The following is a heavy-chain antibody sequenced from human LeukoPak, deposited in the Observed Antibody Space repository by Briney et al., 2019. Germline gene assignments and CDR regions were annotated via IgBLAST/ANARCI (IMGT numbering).Heavy chain of an antibody. CDR1: GGSISSYY. Sequence: SETLSLTCTVSGGSISSYYWGWIRQPPGKGLEWIGSIYHSGSTYYNPSLKSRVTISVDTSKNQFSLKLSSVTAADTAVYYCAGGYKYAYYNYYYMDVWGKGTTVTVSS. CDR2: IYHSGST. CDR3: AGGYKYAYYNYYYMDV. J-gene: IGHJ6*03. V-gene: IGHV4-39*07. D-gene: IGHD5-24*01.